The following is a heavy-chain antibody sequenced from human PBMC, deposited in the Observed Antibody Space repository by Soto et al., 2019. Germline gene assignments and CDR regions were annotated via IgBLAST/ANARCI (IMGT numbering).Heavy chain of an antibody. CDR1: GGSFSGYY. CDR2: INHSGST. D-gene: IGHD1-7*01. Sequence: SETLSLTCAVYGGSFSGYYWSWIRQPPGKGLEWIGEINHSGSTNYNPSLKSRVTISVDTSKNQFSLRLSSVTAADTAVYYCAGKNWNYVYYYYGMDVWGQGTTVTVSS. V-gene: IGHV4-34*01. J-gene: IGHJ6*02. CDR3: AGKNWNYVYYYYGMDV.